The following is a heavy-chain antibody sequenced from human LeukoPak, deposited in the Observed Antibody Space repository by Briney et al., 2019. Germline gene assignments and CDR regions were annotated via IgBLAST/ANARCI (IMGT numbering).Heavy chain of an antibody. J-gene: IGHJ4*02. CDR3: AKGPLRGTAAAIDY. D-gene: IGHD2-2*01. CDR1: GFTFNNYG. CDR2: ISYDGRNK. Sequence: GKSLRLSCAASGFTFNNYGMHWVRQAPGKGLEWVAVISYDGRNKHYPDSVKGRFTISRDISTDTLWLQMDSLRTEDTAVYYCAKGPLRGTAAAIDYWGQGTLVTVFS. V-gene: IGHV3-30*18.